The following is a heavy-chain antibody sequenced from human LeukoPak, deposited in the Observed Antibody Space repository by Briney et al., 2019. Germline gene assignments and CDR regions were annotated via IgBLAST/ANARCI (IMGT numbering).Heavy chain of an antibody. CDR2: ISGSGGST. J-gene: IGHJ4*02. D-gene: IGHD2-2*01. CDR3: AKGFYCSSSTCLDY. V-gene: IGHV3-23*01. CDR1: GFTFSSYG. Sequence: GGSLRLSCAASGFTFSSYGMSWVRQAPGKGLEWVSAISGSGGSTYYADSVKGRFTISRDNSKNTLYLQMNSLRAEDTAVYYCAKGFYCSSSTCLDYWGQGTLVTVSS.